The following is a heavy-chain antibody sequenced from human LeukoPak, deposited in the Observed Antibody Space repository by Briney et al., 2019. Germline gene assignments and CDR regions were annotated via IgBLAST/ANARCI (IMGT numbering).Heavy chain of an antibody. J-gene: IGHJ4*02. Sequence: GGSLRLSCAASGFTFSSYAMSWVRQAPGKGLEWVSAISGSGGSTYYADSVKGRFTTSRDNSKNTLYLQMNSLRAEDTAVYYCAKGTTYYDSSGATFDYWGQGTLVTVSP. CDR2: ISGSGGST. V-gene: IGHV3-23*01. D-gene: IGHD3-22*01. CDR3: AKGTTYYDSSGATFDY. CDR1: GFTFSSYA.